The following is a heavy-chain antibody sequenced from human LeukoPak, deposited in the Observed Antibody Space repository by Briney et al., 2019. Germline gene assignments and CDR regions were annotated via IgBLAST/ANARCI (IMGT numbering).Heavy chain of an antibody. D-gene: IGHD3-16*02. V-gene: IGHV3-23*01. J-gene: IGHJ4*02. CDR2: ITSSGSAT. CDR1: GFTFSKNA. Sequence: GGSLRLSCAASGFTFSKNAMSWVRQAPGKGLDWVSSITSSGSATCYADSVKGRFTISRDNSKNTLYLQMNGLRAEDTAVYYCARGVDVWGNYRQYYFDYWGQETLVTVSS. CDR3: ARGVDVWGNYRQYYFDY.